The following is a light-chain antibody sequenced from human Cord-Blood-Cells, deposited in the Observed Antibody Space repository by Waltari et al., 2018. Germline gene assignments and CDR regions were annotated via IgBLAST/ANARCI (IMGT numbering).Light chain of an antibody. CDR3: QQYNNGPYT. J-gene: IGKJ2*01. CDR1: QSVSSN. CDR2: GAS. Sequence: EIVMTQSPATLSVSPGERATLSCRASQSVSSNLAWYQQKPGQAPRFLIYGASTRATGIAARFSGSGSGTEFTLTISSLQSEDFAVYYCQQYNNGPYTFGQGTKLEIK. V-gene: IGKV3-15*01.